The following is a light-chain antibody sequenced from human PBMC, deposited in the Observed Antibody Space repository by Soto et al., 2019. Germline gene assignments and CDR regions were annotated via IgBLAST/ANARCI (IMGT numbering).Light chain of an antibody. J-gene: IGKJ1*01. CDR3: LQDYSYPRT. CDR1: QAIRTE. Sequence: AIQMTQSPSSLSASVGDRVIITCRASQAIRTELGWYQQRPGKAPKLLIYGTSNLHSGVPSRFSGSGSGTDFTLTINGLQPEDFATYYCLQDYSYPRTFGQGTQVDVK. CDR2: GTS. V-gene: IGKV1-6*01.